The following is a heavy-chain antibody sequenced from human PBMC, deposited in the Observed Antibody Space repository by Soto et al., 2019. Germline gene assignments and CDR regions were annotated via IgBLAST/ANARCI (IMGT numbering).Heavy chain of an antibody. CDR1: GFTFSSYS. CDR3: ARDLEMDIVAPGNGD. CDR2: ISSSSSTI. D-gene: IGHD5-12*01. V-gene: IGHV3-48*01. Sequence: GGSLRLSCAASGFTFSSYSMNWVRQAPGKGLEWVSYISSSSSTIYYADSVKGRFTISRDNAKNSLYLQMNSLRAEDTAVYYCARDLEMDIVAPGNGDWGQGTLVTVSS. J-gene: IGHJ4*02.